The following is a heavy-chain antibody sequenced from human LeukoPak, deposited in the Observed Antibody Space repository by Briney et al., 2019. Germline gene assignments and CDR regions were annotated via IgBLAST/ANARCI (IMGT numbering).Heavy chain of an antibody. CDR2: ISAYNGNT. CDR1: GYTVTSYG. D-gene: IGHD3-10*01. CDR3: ARPRYYGSGSLWEWFDP. J-gene: IGHJ5*02. Sequence: ASVKVSCKASGYTVTSYGISWVRQAPGQGLEWMGWISAYNGNTNYAQKVQGRVTMTTDTSTSTAYLQWSSLKASDTAMYYCARPRYYGSGSLWEWFDPWGQGTLVTVSS. V-gene: IGHV1-18*01.